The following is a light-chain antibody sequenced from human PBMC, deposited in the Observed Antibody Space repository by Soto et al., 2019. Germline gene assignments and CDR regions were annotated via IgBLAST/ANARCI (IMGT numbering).Light chain of an antibody. CDR1: QSVGSS. CDR2: DAS. J-gene: IGKJ4*01. Sequence: EIVLTQSPATLSLSPGERATLSCRASQSVGSSLAWYQQKLGQAPRLLIYDASNRATGIPARFSGSGSGTDFTLTISSLEPEDFAVYYCQQRSNWPGFGGGTKVDI. V-gene: IGKV3-11*01. CDR3: QQRSNWPG.